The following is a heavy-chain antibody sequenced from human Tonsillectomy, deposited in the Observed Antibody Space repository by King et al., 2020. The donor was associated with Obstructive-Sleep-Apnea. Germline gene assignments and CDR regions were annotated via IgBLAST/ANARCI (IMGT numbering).Heavy chain of an antibody. Sequence: VQLVESGGGLVKPGGSLSLSCAASGFTFSRYRMNWVRQPPGKGLDWVSFFSSSSIYIYHPAPVKGRFTLPRANAKNSLYLQMNSLGAEDTVLYFCARDSWRSCGGDCYSIGWYFDLWGRGTLVTVSS. CDR2: FSSSSIYI. D-gene: IGHD2-21*02. CDR1: GFTFSRYR. V-gene: IGHV3-21*01. CDR3: ARDSWRSCGGDCYSIGWYFDL. J-gene: IGHJ2*01.